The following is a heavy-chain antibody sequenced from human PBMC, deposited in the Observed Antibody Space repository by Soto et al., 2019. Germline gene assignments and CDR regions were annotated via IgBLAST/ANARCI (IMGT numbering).Heavy chain of an antibody. Sequence: QVQLVQSGAGVKKPGSSVKVSCKASGGTFSSYAISWVRQAPGQGLEWVGGSIPIFGTANYAQQCQGRVTITADESKSTAYMELSSLRTEGTAVDYRAKSLDSSWWYVFDYWGQGTLVTVSS. CDR1: GGTFSSYA. V-gene: IGHV1-69*12. D-gene: IGHD6-19*01. CDR3: AKSLDSSWWYVFDY. CDR2: SIPIFGTA. J-gene: IGHJ4*02.